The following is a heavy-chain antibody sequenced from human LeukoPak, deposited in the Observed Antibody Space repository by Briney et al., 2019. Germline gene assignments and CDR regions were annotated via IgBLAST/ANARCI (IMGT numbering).Heavy chain of an antibody. CDR1: GFTFSSYS. J-gene: IGHJ4*02. CDR3: ARAGNTRFDY. D-gene: IGHD2/OR15-2a*01. V-gene: IGHV3-23*01. CDR2: ISGSGGNT. Sequence: PGGSLRLSCAASGFTFSSYSMNWVRQAPGKGLEWVSSISGSGGNTYYADSVKGRFTISRDNSKNTLYLQMNSLRAEDTAVYYCARAGNTRFDYWGQGTLVTVSS.